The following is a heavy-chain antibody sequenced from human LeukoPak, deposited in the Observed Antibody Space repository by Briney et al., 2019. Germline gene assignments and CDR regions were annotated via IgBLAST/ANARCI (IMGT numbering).Heavy chain of an antibody. J-gene: IGHJ6*03. V-gene: IGHV4-38-2*02. CDR3: ARGNYYMDV. CDR1: GYSISSGYY. CDR2: IYNSGTT. Sequence: SETLSLTCTVSGYSISSGYYWGWIRQPPGKGLEWIGTIYNSGTTYYNPSLESRVTISIDPSKNQFSLNLSAVTAADTGIYYCARGNYYMDVWSKGTTVTVSS.